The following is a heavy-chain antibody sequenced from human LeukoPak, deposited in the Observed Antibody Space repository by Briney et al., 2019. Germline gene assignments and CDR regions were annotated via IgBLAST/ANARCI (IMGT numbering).Heavy chain of an antibody. CDR1: GGSISGSNYH. V-gene: IGHV4-39*07. CDR2: VHHSGSA. J-gene: IGHJ5*02. CDR3: AREPNA. Sequence: PSETLSLTCTVSGGSISGSNYHWGWIRQPPAKGLEWVGTVHHSGSAYYNPSLRSRTSISVVTSKNQFSLKLTSVTAADTAVYYCAREPNAWGQGTLVTVSS.